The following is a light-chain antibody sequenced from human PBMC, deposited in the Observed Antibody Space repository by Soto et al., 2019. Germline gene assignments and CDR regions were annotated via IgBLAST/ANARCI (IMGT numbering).Light chain of an antibody. CDR1: QDINSY. V-gene: IGKV1D-16*01. J-gene: IGKJ4*01. Sequence: DVQMTQSPSSLSASVGDRVTITCRASQDINSYLAWYQQKPGNAPKSLIYGASSLQTGVPSRFSGSECGTDFTLTISNLQPEDSATYYCQQYNIYPLTFGGGTKVEIK. CDR3: QQYNIYPLT. CDR2: GAS.